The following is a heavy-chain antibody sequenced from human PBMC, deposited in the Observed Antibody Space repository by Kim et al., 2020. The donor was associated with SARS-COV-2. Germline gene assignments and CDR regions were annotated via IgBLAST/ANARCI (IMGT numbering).Heavy chain of an antibody. CDR3: ARDVGSVIGAADLLFDY. CDR1: GFTFSSYS. J-gene: IGHJ4*02. Sequence: GGSLRLSCAASGFTFSSYSMNWVRQAPGKGLEWVSYISSSSSAIYYADSVKGRFTISRDNAKNSLYLQMNSLRDEDTAVYYCARDVGSVIGAADLLFDYWGQGTLVTVSS. CDR2: ISSSSSAI. D-gene: IGHD6-13*01. V-gene: IGHV3-48*02.